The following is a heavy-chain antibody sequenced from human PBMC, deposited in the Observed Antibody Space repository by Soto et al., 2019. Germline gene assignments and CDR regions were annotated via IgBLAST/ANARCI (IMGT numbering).Heavy chain of an antibody. Sequence: EVQLVESGGGLVQPGGSLRLSCAASGFTFSTSWMTWVRQAPGKGLEWVANIKQDGSETYYLDSVKGRFTVSKDNAKNSLYLQMNSLRAEDTAVYYCARDRGPNIFDYWGQGTLVTISS. CDR2: IKQDGSET. V-gene: IGHV3-7*01. CDR1: GFTFSTSW. J-gene: IGHJ4*02. CDR3: ARDRGPNIFDY.